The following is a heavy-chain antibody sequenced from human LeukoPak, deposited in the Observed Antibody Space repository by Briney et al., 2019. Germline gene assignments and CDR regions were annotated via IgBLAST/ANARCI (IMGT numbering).Heavy chain of an antibody. CDR3: ARSEGPAYCSGGTCYQTPAECFQH. J-gene: IGHJ1*01. CDR1: GYTFTSYG. D-gene: IGHD2-15*01. CDR2: ISTYNGNP. V-gene: IGHV1-18*01. Sequence: ASVKVSCKASGYTFTSYGINWVRQSPGQGLEWMGWISTYNGNPNYAQKLQGRVTMTTDTSTSTAYMELRSLRSDDTAVYYCARSEGPAYCSGGTCYQTPAECFQHWGQGTLVTVSS.